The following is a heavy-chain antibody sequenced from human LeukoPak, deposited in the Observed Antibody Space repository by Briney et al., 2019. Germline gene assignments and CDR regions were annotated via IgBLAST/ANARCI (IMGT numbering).Heavy chain of an antibody. CDR3: ARQSADPGGYYGFWSGYSEPYYFDY. CDR1: VGSNSRSSYY. Sequence: PGTLSLTCTVSVGSNSRSSYYWGWIRQPPGKALEWIGSIYYSGSTYYIPSLKSRVSISVDTSKNQFSLKLSSVTAADTAVYYCARQSADPGGYYGFWSGYSEPYYFDYWGQGTLVTVSS. CDR2: IYYSGST. V-gene: IGHV4-39*01. J-gene: IGHJ4*02. D-gene: IGHD3-3*01.